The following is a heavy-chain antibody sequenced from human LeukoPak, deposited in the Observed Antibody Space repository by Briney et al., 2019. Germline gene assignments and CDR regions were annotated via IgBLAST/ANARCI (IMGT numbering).Heavy chain of an antibody. J-gene: IGHJ4*02. CDR2: MYMSGSA. CDR3: ARDSGATGSAGDFDY. D-gene: IGHD1-14*01. CDR1: GFTVSSHY. V-gene: IGHV3-53*01. Sequence: GGSLRLSCAASGFTVSSHYMSWVRQAPGKGLEWVSVMYMSGSAYYADSVKGRFTISRDTSKNTLYLQMTSLRAEDTAVYYCARDSGATGSAGDFDYWGQGTLVTVSS.